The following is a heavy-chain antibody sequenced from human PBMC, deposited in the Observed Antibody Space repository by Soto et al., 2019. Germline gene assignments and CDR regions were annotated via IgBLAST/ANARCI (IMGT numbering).Heavy chain of an antibody. CDR2: IYYSGST. J-gene: IGHJ2*01. Sequence: SETLSLTCTVSGGSISSSSYYWGWIRQPPGKGLEWIGSIYYSGSTYYNPSLKRRVTISVDTSKNQFSLKLSSVTAADTAVYYCARHNWGSHWYFDLWGRGTLVTISS. CDR3: ARHNWGSHWYFDL. D-gene: IGHD7-27*01. CDR1: GGSISSSSYY. V-gene: IGHV4-39*01.